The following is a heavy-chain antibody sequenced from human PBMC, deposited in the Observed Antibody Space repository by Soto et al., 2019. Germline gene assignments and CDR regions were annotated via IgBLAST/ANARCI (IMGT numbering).Heavy chain of an antibody. CDR2: IYYSGST. Sequence: SETLSLTCTVSGGSISSYYWSWIRQPPGKGLEWIGYIYYSGSTNYNPSLKSRVTISVDTSKNQFSLKLSSVTAADTAVYYCARVTLSYGDSQYYYYGMDVWGQGTTVTVSS. CDR1: GGSISSYY. CDR3: ARVTLSYGDSQYYYYGMDV. J-gene: IGHJ6*02. V-gene: IGHV4-59*01. D-gene: IGHD4-17*01.